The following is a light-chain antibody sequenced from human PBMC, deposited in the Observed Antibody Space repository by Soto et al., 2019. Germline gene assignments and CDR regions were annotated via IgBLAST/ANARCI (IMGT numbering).Light chain of an antibody. J-gene: IGLJ1*01. CDR3: SSYTSSSPLV. V-gene: IGLV2-14*01. CDR2: EVS. CDR1: SSDVGGYNY. Sequence: SARAQPASVSGSPGQSITISCTGTSSDVGGYNYVSWYQQHPGKAPKLMIYEVSNRPSGVSNRFSGSNSGNTASLTISGLQAEDEADYYCSSYTSSSPLVFGTGTKVTVL.